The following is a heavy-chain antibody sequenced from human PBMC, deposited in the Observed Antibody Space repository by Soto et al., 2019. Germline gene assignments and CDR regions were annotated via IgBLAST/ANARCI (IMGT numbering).Heavy chain of an antibody. Sequence: QVQLVQSGAEVKKPGSSVKVSCKASGGTFSSYTISWVRQAPGQGLEWMGRIIPILGIANYAQKFQGRVTITADKATSTAYMELSSLRSEDTAVYYCARDGDTAMVNHWGQGTLVTVSS. J-gene: IGHJ5*02. D-gene: IGHD5-18*01. V-gene: IGHV1-69*08. CDR3: ARDGDTAMVNH. CDR2: IIPILGIA. CDR1: GGTFSSYT.